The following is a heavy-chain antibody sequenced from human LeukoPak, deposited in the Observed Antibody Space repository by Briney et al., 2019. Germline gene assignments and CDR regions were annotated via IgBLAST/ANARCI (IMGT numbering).Heavy chain of an antibody. V-gene: IGHV3-7*01. Sequence: PGGSLRLSCAASGFTFSSYWMSWVRQAPGKGLEWVANIKQDGSEKYYVDSVKGRFTISRDNAKNSLYLQMNSLRAEDTAVYYCARDPMYSGSYRGNWLDPWGQGTLVTVSS. CDR3: ARDPMYSGSYRGNWLDP. D-gene: IGHD1-26*01. CDR1: GFTFSSYW. CDR2: IKQDGSEK. J-gene: IGHJ5*02.